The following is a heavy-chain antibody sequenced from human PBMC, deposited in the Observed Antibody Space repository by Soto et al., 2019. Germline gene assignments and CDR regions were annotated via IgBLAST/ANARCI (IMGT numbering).Heavy chain of an antibody. V-gene: IGHV3-33*01. D-gene: IGHD5-12*01. CDR1: GFMFTNHG. CDR3: ARAPRGGYFHFDI. Sequence: PGGSLRLSCAASGFMFTNHGMHWVRQAPGKGLEWVAVIWSDGNKRYYADSVKGRFTVSRDNSKNTLYLQMNSLRAEDTAVYYCARAPRGGYFHFDIWGQGTMVTVSS. J-gene: IGHJ3*02. CDR2: IWSDGNKR.